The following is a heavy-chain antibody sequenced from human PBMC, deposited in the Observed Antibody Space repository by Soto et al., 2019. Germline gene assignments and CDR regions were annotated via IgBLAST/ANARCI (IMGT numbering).Heavy chain of an antibody. J-gene: IGHJ4*02. V-gene: IGHV1-69*06. Sequence: QVRLVQSEAEVKKAGSSVKVSCKASGGTFISDAVTWVRQATGQGLEWMGGVIPMFPKANYAQKFQGRATITADKSTSTVYMELHSLKSEDTALYYCARCHSDSSGPGYLDSWGQGTLVTVTS. CDR1: GGTFISDA. CDR2: VIPMFPKA. CDR3: ARCHSDSSGPGYLDS. D-gene: IGHD3-22*01.